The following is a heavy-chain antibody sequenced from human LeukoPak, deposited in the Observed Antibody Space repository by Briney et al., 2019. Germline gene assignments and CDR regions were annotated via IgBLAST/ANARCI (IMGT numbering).Heavy chain of an antibody. CDR1: SGSISSGNHY. V-gene: IGHV4-61*02. CDR3: ARATNYDLWSAYYHHMDV. J-gene: IGHJ6*04. Sequence: SETLSLTCTVSSGSISSGNHYWSWIRQPAGKGLEWVGRIYNNGSTNYNPSLKSRVTISLDTSRNQFSLKLRSVTAADTAVYYCARATNYDLWSAYYHHMDVWGKGTTVTVSS. D-gene: IGHD3-3*01. CDR2: IYNNGST.